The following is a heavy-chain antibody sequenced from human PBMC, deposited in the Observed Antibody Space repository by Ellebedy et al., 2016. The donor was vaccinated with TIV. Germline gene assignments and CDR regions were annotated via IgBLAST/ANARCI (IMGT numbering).Heavy chain of an antibody. CDR1: GFTFGSFA. CDR2: ISGDGVNT. D-gene: IGHD3-22*01. Sequence: GGSLRLSCAASGFTFGSFAMHWVRQAPGKGLEWLSVISGDGVNTYSAASVTGRFTITRDNFKNTLFLQVNRLRAEDTAVYYCAKGSSSGFNYDRVGFQYWGQGTLVTVSS. CDR3: AKGSSSGFNYDRVGFQY. J-gene: IGHJ4*02. V-gene: IGHV3-23*01.